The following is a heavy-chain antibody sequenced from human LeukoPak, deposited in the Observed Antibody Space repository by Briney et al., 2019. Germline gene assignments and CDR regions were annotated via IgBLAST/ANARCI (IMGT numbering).Heavy chain of an antibody. V-gene: IGHV4-34*01. Sequence: SETLSLTCAVYGGPFSGYYWSWIRQPPGKGLEWIGEINHSGSTNYNPSLKSRVTISVDTSKNQFSLKLSSVTAADTAVYYCARAIRAARPSGFHYWGQGTLVTVSS. D-gene: IGHD6-6*01. J-gene: IGHJ4*02. CDR1: GGPFSGYY. CDR2: INHSGST. CDR3: ARAIRAARPSGFHY.